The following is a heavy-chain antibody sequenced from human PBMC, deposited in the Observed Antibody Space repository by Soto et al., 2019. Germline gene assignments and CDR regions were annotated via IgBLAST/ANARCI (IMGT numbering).Heavy chain of an antibody. D-gene: IGHD2-2*01. CDR3: ARRGKKPAAIDYYYYMDV. J-gene: IGHJ6*03. CDR1: GFTFSSHW. Sequence: GGSLRLSCAASGFTFSSHWMSWVRQAPGKGLEWVANIKQDGSEKYYVDSVKGRFTISRDNAKNSLYLQMNSLRAEDTAVYYCARRGKKPAAIDYYYYMDVWGKGTTVTVSS. V-gene: IGHV3-7*01. CDR2: IKQDGSEK.